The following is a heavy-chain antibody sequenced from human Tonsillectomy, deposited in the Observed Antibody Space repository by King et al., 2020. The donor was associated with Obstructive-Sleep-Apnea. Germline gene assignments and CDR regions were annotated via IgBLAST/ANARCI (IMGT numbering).Heavy chain of an antibody. CDR1: GITFSNAW. Sequence: VQLVESGGALVKPGGSLRLSCAASGITFSNAWMSSVRQAPGQGLEWVGRIKSKTAGGTTDYAAPVEDRITISRDDSNNTLYLQMNSLKTEDTAVYYCTTYWGSRKGTDYWGQGTLVTVSS. D-gene: IGHD7-27*01. CDR3: TTYWGSRKGTDY. CDR2: IKSKTAGGTT. V-gene: IGHV3-15*02. J-gene: IGHJ4*02.